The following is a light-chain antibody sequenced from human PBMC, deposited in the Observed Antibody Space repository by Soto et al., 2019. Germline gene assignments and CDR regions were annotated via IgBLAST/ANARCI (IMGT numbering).Light chain of an antibody. Sequence: EMQMTQSPSSLSAYVGDRITMTCRASQTVSPFLNWYQQRPGKVPKLLIFNTSALASGVPSRFGGSGSGTEFTLTITSLQPEDFATYFCQQTYSPPKMFGQGTKVDIK. V-gene: IGKV1-39*01. CDR3: QQTYSPPKM. CDR1: QTVSPF. J-gene: IGKJ1*01. CDR2: NTS.